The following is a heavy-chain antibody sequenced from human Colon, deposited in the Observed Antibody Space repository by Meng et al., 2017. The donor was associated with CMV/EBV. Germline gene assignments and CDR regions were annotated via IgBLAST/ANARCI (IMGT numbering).Heavy chain of an antibody. CDR1: GFTFDDYA. D-gene: IGHD6-13*01. CDR3: ARDGGWYEYYFDY. J-gene: IGHJ4*02. CDR2: ITWNSGRT. Sequence: SLKISCAASGFTFDDYAMHWVRQAPGKGLEWVSSITWNSGRTGYVDSVEGRFTISRDNAKNSLYLQMNSLGADDTAVYYCARDGGWYEYYFDYWGQGIPVTVSS. V-gene: IGHV3-9*01.